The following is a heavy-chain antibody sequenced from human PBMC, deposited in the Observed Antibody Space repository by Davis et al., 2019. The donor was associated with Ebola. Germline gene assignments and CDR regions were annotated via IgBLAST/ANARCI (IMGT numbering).Heavy chain of an antibody. V-gene: IGHV1-18*01. Sequence: ASVKVSCKASGYTFTSYGISWVRQAPGQGLEWMGWISAYNGNTNYAQRLQGRVTMTTDTSTSTAYMELRSLRSDDTAVYYCARGGDCSSTSCYESYYGMDVWGQGTTVTVSS. CDR2: ISAYNGNT. CDR1: GYTFTSYG. D-gene: IGHD2-2*01. J-gene: IGHJ6*02. CDR3: ARGGDCSSTSCYESYYGMDV.